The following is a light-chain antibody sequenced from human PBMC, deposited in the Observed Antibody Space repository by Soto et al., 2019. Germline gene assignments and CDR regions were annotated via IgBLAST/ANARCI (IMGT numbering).Light chain of an antibody. CDR1: SRDLGGYNF. CDR3: SSYADNLV. Sequence: QSALTQSPSASRSPGQSVTISCTGTSRDLGGYNFVSWYQQHPGKAPKLMIYEVSKRLSGVPDRFSGSKSGNTASLTVSGLQADDEADYYCSSYADNLVFGGGTKLTVL. J-gene: IGLJ3*02. V-gene: IGLV2-8*02. CDR2: EVS.